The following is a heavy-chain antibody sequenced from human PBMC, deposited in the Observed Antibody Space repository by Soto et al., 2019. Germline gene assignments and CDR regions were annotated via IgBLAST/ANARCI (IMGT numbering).Heavy chain of an antibody. CDR2: ISYDGGNK. J-gene: IGHJ6*02. V-gene: IGHV3-30-3*01. Sequence: QVQLVESGGGVVQPGRSLRLSCAASGFTFSSYAMHWVRQAPGKGLEWVAVISYDGGNKYYADSVKGRFTISRDSSKNTLYQQMNSLRAEDTAVYYCVRAEDECISTSCFAGDYYYYYNMDVWGQGTTVTVSS. CDR3: VRAEDECISTSCFAGDYYYYYNMDV. D-gene: IGHD2-2*01. CDR1: GFTFSSYA.